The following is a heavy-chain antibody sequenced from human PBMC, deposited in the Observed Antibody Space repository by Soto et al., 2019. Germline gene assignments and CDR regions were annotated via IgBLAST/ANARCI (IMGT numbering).Heavy chain of an antibody. J-gene: IGHJ6*03. CDR1: GYTFTNYG. V-gene: IGHV1-18*01. Sequence: QVQLLQSGAEVKKPGASVKVSCKASGYTFTNYGITWVRQAPGQGLEWMGWISAYNGNTHYTQRLQGRVTMTTDTSTSSAYMELRGLRSDDTAVYYFARVRQLVGYFYYYMDAWGKGTTVTVSS. CDR3: ARVRQLVGYFYYYMDA. CDR2: ISAYNGNT. D-gene: IGHD6-6*01.